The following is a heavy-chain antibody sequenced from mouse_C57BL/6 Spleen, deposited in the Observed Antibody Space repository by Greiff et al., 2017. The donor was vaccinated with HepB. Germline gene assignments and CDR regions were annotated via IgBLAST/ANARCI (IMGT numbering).Heavy chain of an antibody. V-gene: IGHV2-2*01. CDR2: IWSGGST. D-gene: IGHD2-5*01. Sequence: VQRVESGPGLVQPSQSLSITCTVSGFSLTSYGVHWVRQSPGKGLEWLGVIWSGGSTDYNAAFISRLSISKDNSKSQVFFKMNSLQADDTAIYYCARHYSNEAWFAYWGQGTLVTVSA. J-gene: IGHJ3*01. CDR3: ARHYSNEAWFAY. CDR1: GFSLTSYG.